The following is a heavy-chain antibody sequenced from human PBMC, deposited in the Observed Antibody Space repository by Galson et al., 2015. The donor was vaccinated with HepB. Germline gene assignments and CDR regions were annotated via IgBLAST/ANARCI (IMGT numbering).Heavy chain of an antibody. V-gene: IGHV1-69*02. D-gene: IGHD2-15*01. J-gene: IGHJ3*02. CDR3: ARAYFDAVVAATNPGAFDI. CDR1: GGTFSSYT. Sequence: SVKVSCKASGGTFSSYTISWVRQAPGQGLEWMGRIIPILGIANYAQKFQGRVTITADKSTSTAYMELSSLRSEDTAVYYCARAYFDAVVAATNPGAFDIWGQGTMVTVSS. CDR2: IIPILGIA.